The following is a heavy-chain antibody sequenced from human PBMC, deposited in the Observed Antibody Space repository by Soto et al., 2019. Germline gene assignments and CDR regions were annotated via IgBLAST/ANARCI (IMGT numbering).Heavy chain of an antibody. CDR2: IRGKAYGGTT. CDR1: GFTFGGFA. Sequence: GGSLRLSCTASGFTFGGFAMSWFRQAPGKGLQWVGFIRGKAYGGTTEYAASVRGRFTVSRDDSKSIPYLEMNSLKTEDTAVYYCSRGMYSAYETSPLFFDFWGQGTLVTVSS. D-gene: IGHD5-12*01. V-gene: IGHV3-49*03. J-gene: IGHJ4*02. CDR3: SRGMYSAYETSPLFFDF.